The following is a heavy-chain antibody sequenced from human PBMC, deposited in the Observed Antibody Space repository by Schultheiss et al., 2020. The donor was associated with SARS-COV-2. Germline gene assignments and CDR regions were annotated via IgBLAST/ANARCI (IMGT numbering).Heavy chain of an antibody. CDR1: GFTFSSYS. CDR2: ISSSSSYI. V-gene: IGHV3-21*01. Sequence: GGSLRLSCAASGFTFSSYSMNWVRQAPGKGLEWVSSISSSSSYIYYADSVKGRFTISRDNAKNSLYLQMNSLRAEDTAVYYCARDLDTAMVGGYYYGMDVWGQGTTVTVSS. CDR3: ARDLDTAMVGGYYYGMDV. D-gene: IGHD5-18*01. J-gene: IGHJ6*02.